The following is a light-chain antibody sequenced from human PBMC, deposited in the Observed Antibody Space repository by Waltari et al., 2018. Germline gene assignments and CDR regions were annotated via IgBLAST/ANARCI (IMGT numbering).Light chain of an antibody. Sequence: QSVLTQPPSATGSPGQSVTISCTGTNSDVGAYNYVSWYQQHPGKVPQLLIYEVTKRPSGVPDRFSGSKSGNTASLTVSGLQADDEADYYCQSYDTSLSVVFGGGTKLTV. V-gene: IGLV2-8*01. CDR3: QSYDTSLSVV. CDR1: NSDVGAYNY. CDR2: EVT. J-gene: IGLJ2*01.